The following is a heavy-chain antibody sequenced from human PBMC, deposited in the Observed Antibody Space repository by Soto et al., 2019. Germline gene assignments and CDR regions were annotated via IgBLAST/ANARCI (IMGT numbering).Heavy chain of an antibody. V-gene: IGHV4-59*08. J-gene: IGHJ6*02. CDR2: IYNSGS. CDR3: AINADV. CDR1: GASISGHF. Sequence: PSETLSLTCTVSGASISGHFWSWIRQPPGKGLEWIAYIYNSGSSYNPSLKSRVTISVDTSKNQLSLKLSSVIAADSAVCYCAINADVWGQGTTVTVSS.